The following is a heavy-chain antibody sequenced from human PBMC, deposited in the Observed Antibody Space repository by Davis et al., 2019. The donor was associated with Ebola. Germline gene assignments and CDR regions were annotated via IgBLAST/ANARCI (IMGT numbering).Heavy chain of an antibody. V-gene: IGHV1-69*13. CDR1: GYTFTSYG. CDR3: ARDSREMITFGGVEN. CDR2: IIPIFGTA. D-gene: IGHD3-16*01. Sequence: AASVKVSCKASGYTFTSYGISWVRQAPGQGLEWMGGIIPIFGTANYAQKFQGRVTITADESTSTAYMELSSLRSEDTAVYYCARDSREMITFGGVENWGQGTLVTVSS. J-gene: IGHJ4*02.